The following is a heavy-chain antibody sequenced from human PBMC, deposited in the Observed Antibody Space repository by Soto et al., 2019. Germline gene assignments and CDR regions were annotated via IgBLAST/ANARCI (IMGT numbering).Heavy chain of an antibody. CDR3: ARVDILTVYGRMDV. J-gene: IGHJ6*02. CDR1: GDSIRRGNHY. V-gene: IGHV4-30-4*01. D-gene: IGHD3-9*01. Sequence: RSLTFTVSGDSIRRGNHYWSWIRQPPGKGLEWIGYIYYSGSTYYSPSLKSRVTISVDTSKNQFSLKLNSVTAADTAVYYCARVDILTVYGRMDVLGQGTSDTVSS. CDR2: IYYSGST.